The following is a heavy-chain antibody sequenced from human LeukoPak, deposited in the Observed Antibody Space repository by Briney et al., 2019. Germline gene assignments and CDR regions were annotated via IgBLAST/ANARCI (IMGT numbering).Heavy chain of an antibody. CDR1: GGSISSSSYY. V-gene: IGHV4-39*01. J-gene: IGHJ5*02. CDR3: ASHSAEYDILTGYHSYNSFNP. D-gene: IGHD3-9*01. Sequence: SETLSLTCTVSGGSISSSSYYWGWIRQSPGKGLEWIGSAYYSGSPYYDPSLKSRVTISVDTSKNQFSLKLSSVTAADTAVYYCASHSAEYDILTGYHSYNSFNPWGQGILVTVSS. CDR2: AYYSGSP.